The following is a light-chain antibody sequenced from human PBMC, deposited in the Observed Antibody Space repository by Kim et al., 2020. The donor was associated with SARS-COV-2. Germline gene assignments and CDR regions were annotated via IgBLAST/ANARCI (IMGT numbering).Light chain of an antibody. V-gene: IGLV3-21*04. CDR2: YDS. Sequence: PGRTARITCGGNNIGGKSVHWYQQKPGQAPVLVIYYDSDRPSGIPERFSGSNSGNTATLTISRVEAGDEADYYCQVWDSSSDHVVFGGGTQLTVL. CDR1: NIGGKS. J-gene: IGLJ2*01. CDR3: QVWDSSSDHVV.